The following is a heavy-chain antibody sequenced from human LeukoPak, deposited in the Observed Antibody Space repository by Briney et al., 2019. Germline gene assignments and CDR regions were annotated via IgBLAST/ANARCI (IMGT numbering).Heavy chain of an antibody. CDR1: GYTFTNYY. V-gene: IGHV1-46*01. CDR3: ARGPGRYYFDY. J-gene: IGHJ4*02. CDR2: INPSGGST. Sequence: GASVKVSCKASGYTFTNYYMHWVRQAPGQGLEWMGIINPSGGSTTYAQKSQGRVTMTRDTSTSTVYMELSSLRSEDTALHYCARGPGRYYFDYWGQGTLVTVSS.